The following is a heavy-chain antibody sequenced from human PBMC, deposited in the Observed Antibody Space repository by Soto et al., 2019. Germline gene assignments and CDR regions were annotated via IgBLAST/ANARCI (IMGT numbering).Heavy chain of an antibody. Sequence: EVQLVESGGGLVQRGGSLRVSCAASGFTFSRFWMHWVRQTPGMGLVWVSRINSDGSSTNYADSVKGRFTIARDNAKNTLYLQMNSLRVEDTAVYYCAKAGGSGSGGSCTHKYFYSMDVWGQGTTVTVSS. J-gene: IGHJ6*02. V-gene: IGHV3-74*01. CDR1: GFTFSRFW. CDR3: AKAGGSGSGGSCTHKYFYSMDV. CDR2: INSDGSST. D-gene: IGHD2-15*01.